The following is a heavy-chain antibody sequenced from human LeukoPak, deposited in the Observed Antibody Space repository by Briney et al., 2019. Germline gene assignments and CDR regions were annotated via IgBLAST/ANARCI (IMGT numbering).Heavy chain of an antibody. CDR1: GFTFSSCW. CDR3: ARDYFTSAAAVNWFDP. Sequence: GGSLRLSCAASGFTFSSCWMSWVRQAPGKGLEWVANIKQDGSEKFYVDSVKGRFTISRDNAKNSLYLQMNSLRAEDTAVYYCARDYFTSAAAVNWFDPWGQGTLVTVSS. J-gene: IGHJ5*02. D-gene: IGHD6-13*01. CDR2: IKQDGSEK. V-gene: IGHV3-7*04.